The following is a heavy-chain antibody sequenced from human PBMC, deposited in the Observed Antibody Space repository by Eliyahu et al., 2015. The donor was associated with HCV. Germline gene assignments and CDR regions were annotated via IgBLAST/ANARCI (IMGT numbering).Heavy chain of an antibody. J-gene: IGHJ4*02. Sequence: EVQLLESGGGLVQPGGSLRLSCAASGFTFSSYAMSWVRQAPGKGLEWVSAISGSGGRHYLPGSLKGRFTLSRDNSKNTLYLQMNSLRAEDTAVYYCAKDRLTAMAQGDYWGQGTLVTVSS. CDR1: GFTFSSYA. D-gene: IGHD5-18*01. V-gene: IGHV3-23*01. CDR2: ISGSGGRH. CDR3: AKDRLTAMAQGDY.